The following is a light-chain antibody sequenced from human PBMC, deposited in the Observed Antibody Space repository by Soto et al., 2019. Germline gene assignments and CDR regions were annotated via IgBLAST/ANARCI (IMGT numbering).Light chain of an antibody. J-gene: IGKJ3*01. CDR3: QQYGSSQPT. CDR2: GAS. V-gene: IGKV3-20*01. CDR1: QSVSSSY. Sequence: EVVLTQAPGTRSLSPGERATLSCSASQSVSSSYLAWYQQKPGQAPRLLIYGASSRATGIADRFSGSGSGADFTLTLSRLEPDDFAVYSCQQYGSSQPTFGRGTNVDI.